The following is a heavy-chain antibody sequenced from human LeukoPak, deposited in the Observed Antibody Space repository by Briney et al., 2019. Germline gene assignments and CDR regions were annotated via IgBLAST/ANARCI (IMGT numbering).Heavy chain of an antibody. CDR2: ISLSGDCT. V-gene: IGHV3-23*01. J-gene: IGHJ4*02. CDR3: AKGSWGVTSILDY. D-gene: IGHD4-11*01. CDR1: GFTFRSYA. Sequence: GGSLRLSCAASGFTFRSYAMSWVRQAPGKGLEWVSVISLSGDCTAYADSVKGRFTTSRDNSKNTLYLQMNRLRAEDTALYYCAKGSWGVTSILDYWGQGILVTVSS.